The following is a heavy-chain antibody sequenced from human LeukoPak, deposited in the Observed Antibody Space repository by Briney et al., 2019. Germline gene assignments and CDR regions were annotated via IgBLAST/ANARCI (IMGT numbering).Heavy chain of an antibody. V-gene: IGHV4-39*07. CDR3: ARGSGWEYNFDS. CDR2: IYYSRST. J-gene: IGHJ4*02. D-gene: IGHD6-19*01. CDR1: GGSISSPSYY. Sequence: SSETLSLTCTVSGGSISSPSYYWGWIRQPPGKGLEWIANIYYSRSTYYNPSLKSRVTISVDTSKNQFSLKLSSVTAADTAVYYCARGSGWEYNFDSWGQGTLVTVSS.